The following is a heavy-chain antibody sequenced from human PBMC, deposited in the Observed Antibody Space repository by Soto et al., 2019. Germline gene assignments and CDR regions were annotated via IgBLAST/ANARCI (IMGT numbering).Heavy chain of an antibody. CDR1: GFTFSTYS. CDR2: LSGGGINT. Sequence: EVQLLESGGGLVQPGGSLILSCAASGFTFSTYSMAWVRQAPGKGPEWVSGLSGGGINTFYADSVKGRFTISVDNSKNTVDLQMNSLRVEDTAVYYCAKWSGYGDEWGQGTLVTVSS. V-gene: IGHV3-23*01. CDR3: AKWSGYGDE. J-gene: IGHJ4*02. D-gene: IGHD5-12*01.